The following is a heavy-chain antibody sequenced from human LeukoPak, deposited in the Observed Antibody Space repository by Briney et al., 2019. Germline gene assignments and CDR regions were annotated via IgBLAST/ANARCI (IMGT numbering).Heavy chain of an antibody. CDR3: GRDVSRGAGGAFDI. J-gene: IGHJ3*02. CDR2: IKQDGSEK. Sequence: GSLRLSCAASGSTFSRYWMSWARPAPGKGLEWVANIKQDGSEKYYVDSVKGRFTISRDNAKNSLYLQMNSLRAEDTAVYYCGRDVSRGAGGAFDIWGQGTMVTVSS. D-gene: IGHD2-8*02. V-gene: IGHV3-7*01. CDR1: GSTFSRYW.